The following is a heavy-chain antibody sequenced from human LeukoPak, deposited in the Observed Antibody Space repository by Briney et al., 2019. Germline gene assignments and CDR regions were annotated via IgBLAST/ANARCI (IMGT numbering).Heavy chain of an antibody. J-gene: IGHJ4*02. D-gene: IGHD6-19*01. CDR3: ARIRGRKYSSGWTNFDY. CDR1: GGTFSSYA. CDR2: IIPIFGTA. V-gene: IGHV1-69*05. Sequence: SVKVSCKASGGTFSSYAISWVRQAPGQGLEWTGGIIPIFGTANYAQKFQGRVTITTDESTSTAYMELSSLRSEDTAVYYCARIRGRKYSSGWTNFDYWGQGTLVTVSS.